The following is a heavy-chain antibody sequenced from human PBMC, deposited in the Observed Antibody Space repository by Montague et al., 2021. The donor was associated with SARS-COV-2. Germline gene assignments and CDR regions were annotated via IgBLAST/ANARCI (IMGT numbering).Heavy chain of an antibody. D-gene: IGHD2-15*01. CDR1: GDSVSTNSGT. Sequence: CAISGDSVSTNSGTWNWVRLSPSRGLEWLGRTYYRPEWYSDYSVSVRSRISINPDTSKNQFSLQLDSVTPEDTAVYYCARAGRGSCGDGNCYQYFFNYWGQGTLVTVSS. CDR3: ARAGRGSCGDGNCYQYFFNY. J-gene: IGHJ4*02. CDR2: TYYRPEWYS. V-gene: IGHV6-1*01.